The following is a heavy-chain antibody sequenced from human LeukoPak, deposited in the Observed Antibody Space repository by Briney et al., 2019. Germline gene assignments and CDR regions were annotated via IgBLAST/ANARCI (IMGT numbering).Heavy chain of an antibody. CDR3: ARASSSWYGYYFDY. CDR1: GFTFSDYY. J-gene: IGHJ4*02. D-gene: IGHD6-13*01. V-gene: IGHV3-11*06. CDR2: ISSSSSYT. Sequence: GGSLRLSCAASGFTFSDYYMSWIRQAPGKGLEWVSYISSSSSYTNYADSVKGRFTISRDNAKNSLYLQKNSLRAEDTAVYYCARASSSWYGYYFDYWGQGTLVTVSS.